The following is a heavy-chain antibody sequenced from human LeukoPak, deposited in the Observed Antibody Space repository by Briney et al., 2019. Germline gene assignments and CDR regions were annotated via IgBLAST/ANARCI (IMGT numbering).Heavy chain of an antibody. CDR3: VKVLKPAYFDF. CDR1: GFTVTTAW. CDR2: IKSTGDGGTT. Sequence: PGGSLRLSCAVSGFTVTTAWMSWVRQAPGKGLEWIGRIKSTGDGGTTNYAAPVKGRFTISRDDSHNTLYLQMNSLKTEDTAVYYCVKVLKPAYFDFWGQGTLVTVSS. V-gene: IGHV3-15*01. J-gene: IGHJ4*02.